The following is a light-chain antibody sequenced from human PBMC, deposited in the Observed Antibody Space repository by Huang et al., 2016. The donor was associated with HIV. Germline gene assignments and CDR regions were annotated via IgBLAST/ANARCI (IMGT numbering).Light chain of an antibody. CDR3: QQYNNWPRT. CDR2: AAS. CDR1: QSGSSN. J-gene: IGKJ1*01. V-gene: IGKV3-15*01. Sequence: EIVMTQSPATLSVSPGERATLSCRASQSGSSNLAWYQQKPGQAPRLLIYAASTSATGIPARFSGSGSGTEFTLTISSLQSEDFAVYYCQQYNNWPRTFGQGTKVEIK.